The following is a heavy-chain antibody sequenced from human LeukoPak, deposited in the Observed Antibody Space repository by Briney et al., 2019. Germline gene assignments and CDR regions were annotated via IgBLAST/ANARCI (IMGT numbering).Heavy chain of an antibody. CDR1: GFNFSVHP. J-gene: IGHJ4*02. Sequence: GGSLRLSCVASGFNFSVHPMTWVRQAPGKGLEWVSAFSVSGDNAHYADSVKGRFTISRDNSKNTLYLHMNSLRAEDTAIYYCAMDRGYWGQGTLVTVSS. CDR2: FSVSGDNA. D-gene: IGHD2-15*01. V-gene: IGHV3-23*01. CDR3: AMDRGY.